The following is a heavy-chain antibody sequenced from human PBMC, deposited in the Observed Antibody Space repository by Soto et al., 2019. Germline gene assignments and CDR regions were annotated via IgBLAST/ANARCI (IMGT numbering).Heavy chain of an antibody. J-gene: IGHJ6*02. Sequence: QVQLQESGPGLVKPSETLSLTCAVSRGSGRSDNYYWSWIRQTPGKGLEWLGFISNTGNTKYNPSLKSRVTISLDTSKNHFSLRLTSVTAADTAVYYCAREIPRDGYNFASGAMDVWGQGTTVTVSS. CDR1: RGSGRSDNYY. V-gene: IGHV4-61*03. CDR3: AREIPRDGYNFASGAMDV. CDR2: ISNTGNT. D-gene: IGHD5-12*01.